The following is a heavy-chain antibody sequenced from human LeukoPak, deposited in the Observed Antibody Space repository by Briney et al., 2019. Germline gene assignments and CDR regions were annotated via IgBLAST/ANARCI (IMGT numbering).Heavy chain of an antibody. J-gene: IGHJ2*01. V-gene: IGHV4-4*07. CDR2: IYASGST. Sequence: PSEPLSLTCSVSGGSISSFYWSWIRQPAGKGLEWIGRIYASGSTNYNPSLKSRVTISVDTSKNQFSLKLSSVTAADTAVYYCARQGGGFWYFDLWGRGTLVTVSS. CDR3: ARQGGGFWYFDL. CDR1: GGSISSFY. D-gene: IGHD6-25*01.